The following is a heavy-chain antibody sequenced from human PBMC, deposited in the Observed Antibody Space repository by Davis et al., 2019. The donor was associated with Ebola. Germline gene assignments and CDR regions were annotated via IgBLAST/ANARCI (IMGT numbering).Heavy chain of an antibody. J-gene: IGHJ4*02. Sequence: GESLKISCAASGFTFSDYYMSWIRQAPGKGLEWVSYISSSGSTIYYADSVKGRFTISRDNAKNSLYLQMNSLTDEDTAVYYCARDPGSTYYGAYFDYWGQGTLVTVSA. CDR1: GFTFSDYY. CDR2: ISSSGSTI. D-gene: IGHD1-26*01. V-gene: IGHV3-11*04. CDR3: ARDPGSTYYGAYFDY.